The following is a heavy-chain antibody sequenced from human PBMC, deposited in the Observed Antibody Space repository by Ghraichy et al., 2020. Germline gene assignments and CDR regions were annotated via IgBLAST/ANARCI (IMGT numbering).Heavy chain of an antibody. CDR1: GFTFSRYL. CDR3: ARDGLYGGVWYDAFDV. Sequence: GGSLRLSCVASGFTFSRYLMHWVRQAPGKGLVWVSRVYGDGSRIGYADSVKGRFTISRDNTQNTLYLQMNSLRVEDTAVYYCARDGLYGGVWYDAFDVWGQGTMVTVCS. V-gene: IGHV3-74*01. D-gene: IGHD6-19*01. CDR2: VYGDGSRI. J-gene: IGHJ3*01.